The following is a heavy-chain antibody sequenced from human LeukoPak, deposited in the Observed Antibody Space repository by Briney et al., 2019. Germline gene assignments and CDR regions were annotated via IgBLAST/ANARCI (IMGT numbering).Heavy chain of an antibody. J-gene: IGHJ5*02. V-gene: IGHV1-24*01. CDR3: ATDRRLQRGIREQILELRVFDP. D-gene: IGHD1-7*01. CDR2: FDPEDGET. Sequence: ASVKVSCKVSGYTLTELSMHWVRQAPGKRLEWMGGFDPEDGETIYAQKFQGRVTMTEDTSTDTAYMELSSLRSEDTAVYYCATDRRLQRGIREQILELRVFDPWGQGTLVTVSS. CDR1: GYTLTELS.